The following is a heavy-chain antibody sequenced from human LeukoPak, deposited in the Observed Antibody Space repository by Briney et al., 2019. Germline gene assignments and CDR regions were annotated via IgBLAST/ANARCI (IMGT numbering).Heavy chain of an antibody. J-gene: IGHJ4*02. CDR2: IFPNNGNT. V-gene: IGHV1-2*02. CDR1: GYTFTFYY. Sequence: ASVKVPCKASGYTFTFYYIHWVRQAPGQGLEWMGWIFPNNGNTKYAQKFQGRFTMTRDTSISTAYMELTRLRSDDTAVYYCATGLGVLDPEANSWGQGTLVTVSS. CDR3: ATGLGVLDPEANS. D-gene: IGHD3/OR15-3a*01.